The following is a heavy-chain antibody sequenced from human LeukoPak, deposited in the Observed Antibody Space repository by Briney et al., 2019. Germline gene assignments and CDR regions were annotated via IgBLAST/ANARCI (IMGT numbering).Heavy chain of an antibody. D-gene: IGHD3-22*01. V-gene: IGHV1-2*02. CDR3: ARFGYLYDSSGYYGWFDP. CDR2: INPNSGGT. CDR1: GYTFTGYY. Sequence: ASVKVSCKASGYTFTGYYMHWVRQAPGQGLEWMGWINPNSGGTNYAQKFQGRVTMTRDTSIRTAYMELSRLRSDDTAVYYCARFGYLYDSSGYYGWFDPWGQGTLVTVSS. J-gene: IGHJ5*02.